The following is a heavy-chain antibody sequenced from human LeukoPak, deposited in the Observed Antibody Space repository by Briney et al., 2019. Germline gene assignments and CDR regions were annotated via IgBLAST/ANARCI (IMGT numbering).Heavy chain of an antibody. CDR1: GFAFSNYA. D-gene: IGHD6-13*01. J-gene: IGHJ2*01. CDR2: ISGSGGST. Sequence: GGSLRLSCAASGFAFSNYAMNWVRQAPGKGLEWVSAISGSGGSTYYADSVKGRFTITRDSSKNTLYLQLNSLRVEDTAVYYCAKDRSGYSSSWSYWYFDLWGRGALVTVSS. CDR3: AKDRSGYSSSWSYWYFDL. V-gene: IGHV3-23*01.